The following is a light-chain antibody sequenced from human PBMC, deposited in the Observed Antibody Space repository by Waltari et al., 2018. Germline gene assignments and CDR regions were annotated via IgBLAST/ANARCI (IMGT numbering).Light chain of an antibody. CDR3: GTWDSSLSAGV. CDR2: DDN. J-gene: IGLJ3*02. V-gene: IGLV1-51*01. CDR1: SSNIGNNY. Sequence: QSVLTQPPSVSAAPGQKVTISCSGSSSNIGNNYVSWYQVLPGTAPKLLIYDDNKRPSGIPGRFSDSKSGTSATLDITGLQTGDETEYYCGTWDSSLSAGVFGGGTRLTVL.